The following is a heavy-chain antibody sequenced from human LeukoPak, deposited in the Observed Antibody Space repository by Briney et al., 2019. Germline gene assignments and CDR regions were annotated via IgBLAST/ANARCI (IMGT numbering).Heavy chain of an antibody. Sequence: PSETLSLTCTVSGGSISSHYWSWIRQPAGKGLAWIGYIYYSGSTNYNPSLKSRVTISVDTSKNQFSLKLSSVTAADTAVYYCARGASHYDFWSGYYWPRYMDVWGKGTTVTVSS. D-gene: IGHD3-3*01. CDR2: IYYSGST. CDR1: GGSISSHY. V-gene: IGHV4-59*11. J-gene: IGHJ6*03. CDR3: ARGASHYDFWSGYYWPRYMDV.